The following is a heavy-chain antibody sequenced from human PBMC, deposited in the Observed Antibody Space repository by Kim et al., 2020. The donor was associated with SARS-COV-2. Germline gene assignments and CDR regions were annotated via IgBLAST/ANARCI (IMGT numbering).Heavy chain of an antibody. D-gene: IGHD4-17*01. J-gene: IGHJ6*02. Sequence: VKGRFTISRENAKNSLYLQMNSLRAGDTAVYYCARGYGDFSLGYYYGMDVWGQGTTVTVSS. CDR3: ARGYGDFSLGYYYGMDV. V-gene: IGHV3-13*01.